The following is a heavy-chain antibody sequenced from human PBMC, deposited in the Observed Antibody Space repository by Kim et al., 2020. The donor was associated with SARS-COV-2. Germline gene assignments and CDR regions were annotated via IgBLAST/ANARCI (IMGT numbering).Heavy chain of an antibody. D-gene: IGHD3-22*01. Sequence: SVKVSCKASGGTFSSYAISWVRQASGQGLEWMGGIIPIFGTANYAQKLQGRVTITADESTSTAYMELSSLSSEDTAVYYCASQITMIVVVSPGLDAFDIWGQGTMVTVSS. CDR3: ASQITMIVVVSPGLDAFDI. J-gene: IGHJ3*02. CDR1: GGTFSSYA. V-gene: IGHV1-69*13. CDR2: IIPIFGTA.